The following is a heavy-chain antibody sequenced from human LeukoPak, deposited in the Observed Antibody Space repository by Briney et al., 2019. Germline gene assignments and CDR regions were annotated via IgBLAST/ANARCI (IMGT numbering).Heavy chain of an antibody. CDR3: AKDEVVPGYYYTDV. CDR2: IRYDGGNT. D-gene: IGHD2-2*01. V-gene: IGHV3-30*02. J-gene: IGHJ6*03. CDR1: GFIFSNYA. Sequence: QTGGSLRLSWAAAGFIFSNYAMQWVRQAPGMGLEWVAFIRYDGGNTYYADSVKGRFTISRDNSKNTMYLQMNSLNAEDTAVYYCAKDEVVPGYYYTDVWGRGTTVTISS.